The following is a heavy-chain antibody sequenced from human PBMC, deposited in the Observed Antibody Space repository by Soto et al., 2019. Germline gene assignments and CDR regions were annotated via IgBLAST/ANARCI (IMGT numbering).Heavy chain of an antibody. CDR1: GGSVSGGSYY. J-gene: IGHJ4*02. D-gene: IGHD5-12*01. V-gene: IGHV4-61*01. CDR2: IYYSGST. CDR3: AKASSGYGSFDH. Sequence: SETLSLTCTVSGGSVSGGSYYCSWIRQSPGKGLEWIGYIYYSGSTKYNPSLKSRVTISIDKSKNQFSLKLTSVTAADTAVYYCAKASSGYGSFDHWGQGMLVTVSS.